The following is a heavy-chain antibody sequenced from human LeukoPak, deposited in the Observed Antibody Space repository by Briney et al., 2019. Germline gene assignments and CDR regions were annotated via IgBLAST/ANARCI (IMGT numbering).Heavy chain of an antibody. Sequence: SETLSLSCTVSGGSIRSYYWSWIRQPPGKGLEWIGYIYYSGSTNYNPSLKSRVSISVDTSKNQFSLKLSSVTAADTAVYYCARTGSTVTMLYPFDHWGQGTLVTVSS. CDR3: ARTGSTVTMLYPFDH. J-gene: IGHJ4*02. V-gene: IGHV4-59*01. CDR1: GGSIRSYY. D-gene: IGHD4-17*01. CDR2: IYYSGST.